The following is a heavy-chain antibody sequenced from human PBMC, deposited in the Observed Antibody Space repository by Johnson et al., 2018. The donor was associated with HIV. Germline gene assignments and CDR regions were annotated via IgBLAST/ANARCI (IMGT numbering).Heavy chain of an antibody. D-gene: IGHD1-1*01. CDR1: GFTFSSYG. Sequence: QVQLVESGGGVVQPGRSLRLSCAASGFTFSSYGMHWVRQAPGKGLEWVAVISYDGSNKYYVDSVKGRFTISRDKSKNTLYLQMNSLRAEDTAVYYCARKKATVFSTTSTNYAFDIWGQGTMVTVSS. CDR3: ARKKATVFSTTSTNYAFDI. J-gene: IGHJ3*02. V-gene: IGHV3-30*03. CDR2: ISYDGSNK.